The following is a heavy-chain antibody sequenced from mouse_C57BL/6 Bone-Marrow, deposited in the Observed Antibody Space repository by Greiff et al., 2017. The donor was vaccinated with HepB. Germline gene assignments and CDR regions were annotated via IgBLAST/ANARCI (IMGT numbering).Heavy chain of an antibody. J-gene: IGHJ4*01. CDR1: GYTFTSYW. CDR3: AREAAQAYYAMDY. Sequence: QVQLQQPGAELVKPGASVKLSCKASGYTFTSYWMPWVKQRPGRGLEWIGRIDPKSGGTKYNEKFKSKATLTVDKPSSTAYMQLSSLTSEDSAVYYCAREAAQAYYAMDYWGQGTSVTVSS. V-gene: IGHV1-72*01. CDR2: IDPKSGGT. D-gene: IGHD3-2*02.